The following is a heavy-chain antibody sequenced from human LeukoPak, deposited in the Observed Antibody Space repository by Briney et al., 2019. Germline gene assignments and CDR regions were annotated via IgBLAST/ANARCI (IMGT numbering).Heavy chain of an antibody. D-gene: IGHD5-18*01. J-gene: IGHJ4*02. CDR3: LTVDATMGVDY. CDR1: GASISSYH. V-gene: IGHV4-59*08. CDR2: THYSGTT. Sequence: SETLSLTCTVSGASISSYHWSWIRQPPGRGLEWIGYTHYSGTTNYNPSLRSRLTMSVDTSKNQFSLKLTSVTAADTAVYYCLTVDATMGVDYWGQGTLVTVYS.